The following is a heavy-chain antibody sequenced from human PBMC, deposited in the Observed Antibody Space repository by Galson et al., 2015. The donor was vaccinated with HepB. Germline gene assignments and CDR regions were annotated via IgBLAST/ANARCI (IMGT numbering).Heavy chain of an antibody. CDR1: GYSFTSYW. D-gene: IGHD2-15*01. CDR2: IDPSDSYT. Sequence: QSGAEVKKPGESLRISCKGSGYSFTSYWISWVRQMPGKGLEWMGRIDPSDSYTNYSPSFQGHVTISADKSISTAYLQWSSLKASDTAMYYCARLGTRYCSGGSCYSYYYGMDVWGQGTTVTVSS. V-gene: IGHV5-10-1*01. J-gene: IGHJ6*02. CDR3: ARLGTRYCSGGSCYSYYYGMDV.